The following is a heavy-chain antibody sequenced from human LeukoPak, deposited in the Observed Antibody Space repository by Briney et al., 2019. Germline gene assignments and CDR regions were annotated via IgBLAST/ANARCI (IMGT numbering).Heavy chain of an antibody. V-gene: IGHV1-2*02. CDR2: INPNGGGT. CDR1: GYTFTGYY. CDR3: TRDDGTHYDYYMDV. J-gene: IGHJ6*03. Sequence: ASVKVSCKASGYTFTGYYMHWVRQAPGQGLEWMGWINPNGGGTNYAQKFQGRVTMTRDTSISTAYMELSRLRSDDTAVYYCTRDDGTHYDYYMDVWGKGTTVTVSS.